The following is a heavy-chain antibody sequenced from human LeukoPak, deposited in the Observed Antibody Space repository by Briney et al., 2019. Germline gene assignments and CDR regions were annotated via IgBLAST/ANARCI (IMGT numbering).Heavy chain of an antibody. V-gene: IGHV4-59*01. Sequence: SETLSLTCTVSGGSISSYYWSWIRQPPGKGLEWIGYIYYSGSTNYNPSLKSRVTISVDTSKNLFSLKLSSVTAADTAVYYCARDGDGYNWGYFVYWGQGTLVTVSS. D-gene: IGHD5-24*01. CDR3: ARDGDGYNWGYFVY. CDR1: GGSISSYY. CDR2: IYYSGST. J-gene: IGHJ4*02.